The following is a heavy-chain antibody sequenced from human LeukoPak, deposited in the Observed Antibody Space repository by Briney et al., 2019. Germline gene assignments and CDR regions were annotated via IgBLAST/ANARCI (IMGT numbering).Heavy chain of an antibody. D-gene: IGHD2-2*01. CDR2: ISSSGSTI. CDR1: GFTFSSYE. Sequence: PGGSLRLSCAASGFTFSSYEMNWVRQAPGKGLEWVSYISSSGSTIYYADSVKGRFTIFRDNAKNSLYLQVNSLRAEDTAVYYCAREDCSSTSCYVGYWGQGTLVTVSS. V-gene: IGHV3-48*03. J-gene: IGHJ4*02. CDR3: AREDCSSTSCYVGY.